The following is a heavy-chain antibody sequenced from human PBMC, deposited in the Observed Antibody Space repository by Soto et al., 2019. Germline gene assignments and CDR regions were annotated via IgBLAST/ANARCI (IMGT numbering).Heavy chain of an antibody. CDR2: IGTAGDT. V-gene: IGHV3-13*01. J-gene: IGHJ3*01. CDR1: GFTFSSFD. Sequence: EVQLVESGGGLVQPGGSLRLSCAASGFTFSSFDMHWVRQPTGKGLEWVSAIGTAGDTYYPGSVKGRFTISRDNAKNSLHLQMNSPRAGDTAVYYCAREARVFGKAFDVWGQGTMVTVSS. CDR3: AREARVFGKAFDV. D-gene: IGHD3-3*01.